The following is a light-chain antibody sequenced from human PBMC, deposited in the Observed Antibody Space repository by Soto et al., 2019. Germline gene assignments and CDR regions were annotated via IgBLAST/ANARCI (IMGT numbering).Light chain of an antibody. V-gene: IGLV1-44*01. CDR2: SNN. CDR1: SSNIGSNT. Sequence: QSVLTQPPSASGTPGQRVTISCSGSSSNIGSNTVNWYQQLPGTAPKLLIYSNNQRPSGVPDRFSGSKSGTSASLAISGLQSEDEADYYCAAWDDSLNGPIVVFGRGTKVTVL. J-gene: IGLJ2*01. CDR3: AAWDDSLNGPIVV.